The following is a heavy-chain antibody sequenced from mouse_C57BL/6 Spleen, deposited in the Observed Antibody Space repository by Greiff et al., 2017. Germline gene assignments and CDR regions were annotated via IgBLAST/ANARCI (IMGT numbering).Heavy chain of an antibody. V-gene: IGHV1-53*01. CDR1: GYTFTSYW. Sequence: QVQLQQPGTELVKPGASVKLSCKASGYTFTSYWMHWVKQRPGQGLEWIGNINPSNGGTYYNEKFKSKVTLTVDKASSKDYMQLSSLTSEDSAVYICARSRIYYYAMDYWGQGTSVTVSS. CDR3: ARSRIYYYAMDY. J-gene: IGHJ4*01. CDR2: INPSNGGT.